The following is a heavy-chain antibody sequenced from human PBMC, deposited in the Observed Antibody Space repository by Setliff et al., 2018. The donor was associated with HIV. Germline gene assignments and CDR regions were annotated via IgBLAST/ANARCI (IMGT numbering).Heavy chain of an antibody. CDR1: GGSISSSNYY. CDR2: IYYSGNT. J-gene: IGHJ4*02. Sequence: SETLSLTCTVSGGSISSSNYYWGWLRQPPGKGLEWMGSIYYSGNTYYNPYLKSRVTISVDTSKNQFSLKLSSVTAADTAVYHCARRVILSYGYYFDYWGQGTLVTVSS. V-gene: IGHV4-39*01. D-gene: IGHD3-16*02. CDR3: ARRVILSYGYYFDY.